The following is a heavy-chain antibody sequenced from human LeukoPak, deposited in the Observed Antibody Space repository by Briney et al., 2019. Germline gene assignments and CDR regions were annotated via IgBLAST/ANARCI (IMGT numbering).Heavy chain of an antibody. CDR1: GFTFSTYS. Sequence: GGSLRLSCAASGFTFSTYSMNWVRQAPGKGLEWVSVIYSGGSTYYADSVKGRFTISRDNSKNTLYLQMNSLRAEDTAVYYCARDPGESSGWDFDYWGQGTLVTVSS. J-gene: IGHJ4*02. CDR3: ARDPGESSGWDFDY. V-gene: IGHV3-66*01. CDR2: IYSGGST. D-gene: IGHD6-19*01.